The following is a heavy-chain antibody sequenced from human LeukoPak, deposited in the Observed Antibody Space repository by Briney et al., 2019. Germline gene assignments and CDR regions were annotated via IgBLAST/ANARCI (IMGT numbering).Heavy chain of an antibody. J-gene: IGHJ6*02. CDR1: GGTFSSYA. CDR2: IIPILGIA. CDR3: ARSHRNYDSSGYYPVHNYYYGMDV. V-gene: IGHV1-69*04. Sequence: SVKVSCKAPGGTFSSYAISWVRQAPGQGLEWMGRIIPILGIANYAQKFQGRVTITADKSTSTAYMELSSLRSEDTAVYYCARSHRNYDSSGYYPVHNYYYGMDVWGQGTTVTVSS. D-gene: IGHD3-22*01.